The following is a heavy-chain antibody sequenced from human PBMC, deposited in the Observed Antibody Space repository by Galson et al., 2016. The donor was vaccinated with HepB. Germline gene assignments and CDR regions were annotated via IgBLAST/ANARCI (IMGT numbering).Heavy chain of an antibody. CDR2: IYHSGIT. J-gene: IGHJ4*02. CDR3: GGGCSTDSCPHDY. Sequence: TLSLTCTVSGGSISSGGYYWYWIRQHPGKGLEWIGYIYHSGITLYNPSVKSRVYISRDTSKKQFSLKLRSATAADTAGYYCGGGCSTDSCPHDYWGQGTLVAVSS. V-gene: IGHV4-31*03. CDR1: GGSISSGGYY. D-gene: IGHD2-2*01.